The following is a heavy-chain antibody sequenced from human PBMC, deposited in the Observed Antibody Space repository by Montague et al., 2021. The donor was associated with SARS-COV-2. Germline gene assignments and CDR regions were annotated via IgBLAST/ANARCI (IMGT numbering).Heavy chain of an antibody. CDR1: GGSFSGYY. D-gene: IGHD3-10*01. V-gene: IGHV4-34*01. J-gene: IGHJ6*03. Sequence: SETLSLTCAVHGGSFSGYYWNWIRQPPGKGLEWIGEIHHGGSTNYNPSLKSRVTISADTSKNQFSLKLTSVAAADTAVYYCARLGDGVVPSPILGVGPYYSYYYMDVWGQGTTVTVSS. CDR3: ARLGDGVVPSPILGVGPYYSYYYMDV. CDR2: IHHGGST.